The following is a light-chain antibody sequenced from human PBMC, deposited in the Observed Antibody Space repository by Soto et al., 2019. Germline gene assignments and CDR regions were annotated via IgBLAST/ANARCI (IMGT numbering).Light chain of an antibody. CDR2: GVS. J-gene: IGKJ1*01. Sequence: IVLTQSPGTLSLSPGERATLSCRASQSISHKYLAWYQQEPGQAPRLLIHGVSIRATAIPDRFSDSGSGTDFALTISRLEPEGYADNYCLLYSGSPWTLDEGTKVEIK. V-gene: IGKV3-20*01. CDR3: LLYSGSPWT. CDR1: QSISHKY.